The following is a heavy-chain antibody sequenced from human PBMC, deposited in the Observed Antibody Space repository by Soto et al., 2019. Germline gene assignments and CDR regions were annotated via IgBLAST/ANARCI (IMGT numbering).Heavy chain of an antibody. J-gene: IGHJ4*02. Sequence: GGSLRLSCAASGFSVSAKYMSWVRQAPGKGLEWVSVLYTGGTTDYADSVMGRFTISRDNSKNTLYLQMDNLRVDDTAIYYCARVSLDGDYLDFWGQGSLVTVSS. CDR1: GFSVSAKY. D-gene: IGHD4-17*01. CDR3: ARVSLDGDYLDF. CDR2: LYTGGTT. V-gene: IGHV3-53*01.